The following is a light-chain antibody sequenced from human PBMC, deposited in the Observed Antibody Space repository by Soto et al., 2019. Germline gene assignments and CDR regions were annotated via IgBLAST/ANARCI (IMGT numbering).Light chain of an antibody. CDR3: QQYDKWPRT. CDR1: QSVSTN. V-gene: IGKV3-15*01. Sequence: VMTQSPATLSVSPGERAALPFRASQSVSTNLAWYQQKPGQPPRLLIYFASTRATAVPARFTAGGSGTEFTLTISSLQSDDLAVYYCQQYDKWPRTFGQGTKVDIK. CDR2: FAS. J-gene: IGKJ1*01.